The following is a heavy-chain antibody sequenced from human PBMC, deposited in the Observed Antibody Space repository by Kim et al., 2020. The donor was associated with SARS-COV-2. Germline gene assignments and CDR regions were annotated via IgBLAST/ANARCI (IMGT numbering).Heavy chain of an antibody. CDR2: ISSSSSYI. D-gene: IGHD3-16*02. CDR3: ARDPHMITFGGVIDEGDY. J-gene: IGHJ4*02. Sequence: GGSLRLSCAASGFTFSSYSMNWVRQAPGKGLEWVSSISSSSSYIYYADSVKGRFTISRDNAKNSLYLQMNSLRAEDTAVYYCARDPHMITFGGVIDEGDYWGQGTLVTVSS. V-gene: IGHV3-21*01. CDR1: GFTFSSYS.